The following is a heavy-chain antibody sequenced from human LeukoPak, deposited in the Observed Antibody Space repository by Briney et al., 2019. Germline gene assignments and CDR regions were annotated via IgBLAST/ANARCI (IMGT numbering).Heavy chain of an antibody. CDR3: ARVLRTYGDYGLDY. CDR2: ISSSSSTM. V-gene: IGHV3-48*01. D-gene: IGHD4-17*01. CDR1: GFTFSSYS. J-gene: IGHJ4*02. Sequence: GGSLRLSCAASGFTFSSYSMNWVRQAPGKGLEWLSYISSSSSTMYYADSVQGRFTISRDNAKNSLYLQMSSLRAEGTAIYYCARVLRTYGDYGLDYWGQGTLVTVSS.